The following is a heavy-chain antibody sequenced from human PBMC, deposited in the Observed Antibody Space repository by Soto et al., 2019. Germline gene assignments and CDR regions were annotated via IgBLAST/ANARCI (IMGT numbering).Heavy chain of an antibody. D-gene: IGHD6-19*01. J-gene: IGHJ5*02. V-gene: IGHV1-2*02. CDR2: INPNNGVT. CDR3: ARGALTVANGFGP. Sequence: QVQLVQSGAEVKKPGASVKVSCKASGYTFTDYYMNWVRQAPGQGLEWMGWINPNNGVTNYAQKFQGRVTMTRDTSISTAYMDLSRLRSDDTALYYCARGALTVANGFGPWGQGTQVTVSS. CDR1: GYTFTDYY.